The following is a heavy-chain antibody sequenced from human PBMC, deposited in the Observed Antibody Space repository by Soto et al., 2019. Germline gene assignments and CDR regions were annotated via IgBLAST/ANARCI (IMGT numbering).Heavy chain of an antibody. CDR2: MNPNSGNT. V-gene: IGHV1-8*01. CDR1: GYTFTSYD. D-gene: IGHD6-19*01. Sequence: QVQLVQSGAEVKKPGASVKVSCKASGYTFTSYDINWVRQATGQGLEWMGWMNPNSGNTGYAQKFQGRVTMTRNTSINTAYMELSSPRSEDTAVYYCARVNEWLGALEYWGQGTLVTVSS. J-gene: IGHJ4*02. CDR3: ARVNEWLGALEY.